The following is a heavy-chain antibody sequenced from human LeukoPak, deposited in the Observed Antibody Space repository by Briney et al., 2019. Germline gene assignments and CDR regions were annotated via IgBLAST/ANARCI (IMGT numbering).Heavy chain of an antibody. J-gene: IGHJ4*02. CDR3: ARSQGNYYDSSGYYS. D-gene: IGHD3-22*01. CDR2: INHSGST. V-gene: IGHV4-34*01. Sequence: SETLSLTCAVYGGSFSSYYWSWIRQPPGKGLEWIGEINHSGSTNYNPSLKSRVTISVDTSKNQFSLKLSSVTAADTAVYYCARSQGNYYDSSGYYSWGQGTLVTVSS. CDR1: GGSFSSYY.